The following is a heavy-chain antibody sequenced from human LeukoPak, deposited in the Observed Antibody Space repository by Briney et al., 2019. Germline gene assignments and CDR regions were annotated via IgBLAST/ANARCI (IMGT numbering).Heavy chain of an antibody. D-gene: IGHD1-1*01. V-gene: IGHV3-74*01. CDR3: ARERKYDSNFDY. CDR2: IKNDGSTT. J-gene: IGHJ4*02. Sequence: PGGSLRLSCAASGFTFSSYWMHWVRQPPGKRLVWVSRIKNDGSTTTYADSVKGRFTVSRDNAKNTLYLQMNSLRAEETAVYYCARERKYDSNFDYWGQGTLVTVSS. CDR1: GFTFSSYW.